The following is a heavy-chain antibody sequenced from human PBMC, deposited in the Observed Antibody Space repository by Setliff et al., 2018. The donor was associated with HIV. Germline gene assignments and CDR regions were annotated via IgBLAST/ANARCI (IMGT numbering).Heavy chain of an antibody. J-gene: IGHJ6*02. V-gene: IGHV5-51*01. D-gene: IGHD2-8*01. CDR2: IYPGDSET. CDR3: ATLQPDAVDV. Sequence: GESLKISCKASGYSFTSYYIGWVRQMPGKGLEWMGIIYPGDSETKYSPSFQGQVTISADKSISTAYLQWSSLKASDTAMYYCATLQPDAVDVWGQGTTVTVSS. CDR1: GYSFTSYY.